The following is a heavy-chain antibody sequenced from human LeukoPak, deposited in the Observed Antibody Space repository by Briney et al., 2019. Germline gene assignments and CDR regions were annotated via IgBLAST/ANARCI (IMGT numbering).Heavy chain of an antibody. CDR3: AKDKGDEDTYYYDSSGYYFEYFQH. J-gene: IGHJ1*01. CDR2: ISGSGGST. Sequence: GGSPRLSCAASGFTFSSYAMSWVRQAPGKGLEWVSAISGSGGSTYYADSVKGRFTISRDNSKNTLYLQMNSLRAEDTAVYYCAKDKGDEDTYYYDSSGYYFEYFQHWGQGTLVTVSS. D-gene: IGHD3-22*01. CDR1: GFTFSSYA. V-gene: IGHV3-23*01.